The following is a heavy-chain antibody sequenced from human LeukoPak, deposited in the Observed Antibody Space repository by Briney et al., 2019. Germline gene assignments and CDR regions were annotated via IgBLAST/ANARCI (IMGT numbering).Heavy chain of an antibody. J-gene: IGHJ4*02. Sequence: SETLSLTCTVSGGSISSSSYYWGWIRQPPGKGLEWIGSIYYSGSTYYNPSLKSRVTISVDTSKNQFSLKLSSVTAADTAVYYCARRAAASPYYFDYWGQGTLVTVSS. CDR2: IYYSGST. D-gene: IGHD6-13*01. CDR3: ARRAAASPYYFDY. CDR1: GGSISSSSYY. V-gene: IGHV4-39*07.